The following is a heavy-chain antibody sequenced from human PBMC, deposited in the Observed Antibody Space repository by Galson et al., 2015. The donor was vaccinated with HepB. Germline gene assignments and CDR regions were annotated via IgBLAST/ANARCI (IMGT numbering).Heavy chain of an antibody. D-gene: IGHD2-15*01. CDR1: GFTFTTYT. V-gene: IGHV3-30-3*01. J-gene: IGHJ4*02. CDR2: LTYDDTFT. Sequence: SLRLSCAASGFTFTTYTIHWVHQAPGKGLEWVAVLTYDDTFTFYADFVKGRFTISRDSSKNTLMYLQMHNLTPDDTAVYYCTRNSIVDGHPGVFDSWGPGTLVTVSS. CDR3: TRNSIVDGHPGVFDS.